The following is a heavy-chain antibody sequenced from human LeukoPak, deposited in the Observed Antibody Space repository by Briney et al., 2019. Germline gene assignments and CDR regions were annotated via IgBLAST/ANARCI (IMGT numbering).Heavy chain of an antibody. D-gene: IGHD4-17*01. V-gene: IGHV3-30*04. CDR3: ARPKTTVTSQDGLDI. CDR2: ILYDGSDK. Sequence: PGGSLRLSCAASGFTSGFMFNSYSMHWVRQTPGKGLEWVAAILYDGSDKYYADSVKGRFTISRDNSKNTLYLQMNSLETEDTAVYYCARPKTTVTSQDGLDIWGQGTMVTVSS. CDR1: GFMFNSYS. J-gene: IGHJ3*02.